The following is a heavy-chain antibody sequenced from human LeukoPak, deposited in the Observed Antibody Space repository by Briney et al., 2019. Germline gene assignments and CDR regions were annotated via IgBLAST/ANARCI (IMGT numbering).Heavy chain of an antibody. J-gene: IGHJ4*02. CDR2: ISYDGSNK. CDR1: GFTFSSYG. D-gene: IGHD4-17*01. CDR3: AKSHYGDYEEFDY. Sequence: GRSLRLSCATSGFTFSSYGMHWVRQAPGKGLEWVAVISYDGSNKYYADSVKGRFTISRDNSKNTLYLQMNSLRAEDTAVYYCAKSHYGDYEEFDYWGQGILVTVSS. V-gene: IGHV3-30*18.